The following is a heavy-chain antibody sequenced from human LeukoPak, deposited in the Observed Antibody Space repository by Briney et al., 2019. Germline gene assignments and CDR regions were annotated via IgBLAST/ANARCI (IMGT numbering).Heavy chain of an antibody. CDR1: GFNFGNYW. J-gene: IGHJ4*02. D-gene: IGHD4-17*01. Sequence: SGGSLRLACAASGFNFGNYWMNWVRQAPGKGLEWVANIKQDESEKYYADSVNGRFTISRDNSKNTLYLQMNSLRPEDTAVYYCARVSVTTEFDYWGQGTLVAVSS. CDR2: IKQDESEK. CDR3: ARVSVTTEFDY. V-gene: IGHV3-7*02.